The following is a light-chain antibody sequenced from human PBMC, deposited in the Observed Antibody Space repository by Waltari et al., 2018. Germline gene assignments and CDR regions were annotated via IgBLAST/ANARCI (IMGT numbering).Light chain of an antibody. CDR1: QSGTEY. Sequence: SFELTQPPSVSVSPGQTASLSCPAAQSGTEYVCLYQQKPGQSPLPVIYEVNPRPSGIPERFSGSNSGNTATLTISGTQDVDEADYYCQAWVSSTGVVFGGGTKLTVL. V-gene: IGLV3-1*01. J-gene: IGLJ2*01. CDR2: EVN. CDR3: QAWVSSTGVV.